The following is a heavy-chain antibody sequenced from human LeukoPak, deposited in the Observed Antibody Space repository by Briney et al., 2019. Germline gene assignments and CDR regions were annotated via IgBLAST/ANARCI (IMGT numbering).Heavy chain of an antibody. CDR1: GYTFTSYY. Sequence: ASVKVSCKASGYTFTSYYMHWVRQAPGQGLEWMGIINPSGGSTSYAQKFQGRVTMTRDTSTSTVYMELSSLRSEDTAVYYCARGSGSYLRPNTYFDYWGQGTLVTVSS. CDR3: ARGSGSYLRPNTYFDY. CDR2: INPSGGST. J-gene: IGHJ4*02. D-gene: IGHD1-26*01. V-gene: IGHV1-46*01.